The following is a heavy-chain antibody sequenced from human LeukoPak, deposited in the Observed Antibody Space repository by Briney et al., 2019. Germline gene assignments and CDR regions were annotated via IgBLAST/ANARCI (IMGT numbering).Heavy chain of an antibody. D-gene: IGHD2-21*01. J-gene: IGHJ4*02. CDR1: GGSISSYY. Sequence: MPSETLSLTCTVSGGSISSYYWSWIRQPAGKGLEWIGRIYTSGSTNYNPSLKSRVTMSVDTSKNQFSLKLSSVTAADTAVYYCARHSGLGVVSPYFDYWGQGILVTVSS. CDR3: ARHSGLGVVSPYFDY. V-gene: IGHV4-4*07. CDR2: IYTSGST.